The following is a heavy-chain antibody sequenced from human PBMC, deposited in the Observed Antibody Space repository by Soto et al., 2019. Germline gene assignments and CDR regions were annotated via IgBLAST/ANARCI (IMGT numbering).Heavy chain of an antibody. V-gene: IGHV4-59*01. D-gene: IGHD5-12*01. CDR1: GGSISSYY. Sequence: PSETLSLTCTVSGGSISSYYWSWIRQPPGKGLEWIGYIYYSGSTDYDPSLKSRVTISVDTSKNQFSLKLSSVTAADTAVYYCARDGTVLVATINMFDYWGQGTPVTVSS. J-gene: IGHJ4*02. CDR3: ARDGTVLVATINMFDY. CDR2: IYYSGST.